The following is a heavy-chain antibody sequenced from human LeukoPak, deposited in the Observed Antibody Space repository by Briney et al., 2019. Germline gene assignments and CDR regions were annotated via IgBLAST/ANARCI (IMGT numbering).Heavy chain of an antibody. CDR2: ISWDGGST. Sequence: GGSLRLSCAASGFTFDDYTMHWVRQAPGKGLEWVSLISWDGGSTYYADSVKGRFTISRHNSKNSLYLQMNSLRTEPTALYSCALPWGLDYWGQGTLVTVSS. J-gene: IGHJ4*02. CDR1: GFTFDDYT. CDR3: ALPWGLDY. V-gene: IGHV3-43*01. D-gene: IGHD7-27*01.